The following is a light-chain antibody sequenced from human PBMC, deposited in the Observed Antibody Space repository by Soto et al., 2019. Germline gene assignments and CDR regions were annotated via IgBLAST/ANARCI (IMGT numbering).Light chain of an antibody. V-gene: IGKV3-20*01. CDR2: GAS. CDR3: QQYGRT. Sequence: EIVLTQSPGTLSLSPGERATLSCRASQSVSSSYLAWYQQKPGQAPRLLIYGASSSATGIPDRFSGSGSGTDFTLAISRLEPEDFAVYSWQQYGRTFCQGTKVEIK. J-gene: IGKJ1*01. CDR1: QSVSSSY.